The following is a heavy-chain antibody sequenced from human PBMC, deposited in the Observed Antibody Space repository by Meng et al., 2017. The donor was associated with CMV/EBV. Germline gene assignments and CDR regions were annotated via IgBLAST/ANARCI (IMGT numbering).Heavy chain of an antibody. Sequence: QVSVGQSGVEVKKPGASVKVSCKASGYTFTGYGISWVRQAPGQGLEWMGWISVYNGHTNFAQNLQGRVTMTTDTSTSTAYVELRSLRSDDTAIYYCARGVPLGIIYSFDYWGQGTLVTVSS. CDR1: GYTFTGYG. CDR3: ARGVPLGIIYSFDY. CDR2: ISVYNGHT. V-gene: IGHV1-18*01. D-gene: IGHD2-21*01. J-gene: IGHJ4*01.